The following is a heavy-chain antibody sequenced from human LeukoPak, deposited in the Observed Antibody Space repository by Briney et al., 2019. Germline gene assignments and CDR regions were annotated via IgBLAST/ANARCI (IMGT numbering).Heavy chain of an antibody. CDR1: GGSISSYY. V-gene: IGHV4-59*01. D-gene: IGHD3-10*01. CDR2: IYYSGTT. Sequence: SETLSLTCTVSGGSISSYYWNWIRQPPGKGLEWIGYIYYSGTTNYNPSLKSRVTILVDTSKNQFSLKLSSVTAADTAVYYCAAGFYYSDYWGQGTLATVSS. CDR3: AAGFYYSDY. J-gene: IGHJ4*02.